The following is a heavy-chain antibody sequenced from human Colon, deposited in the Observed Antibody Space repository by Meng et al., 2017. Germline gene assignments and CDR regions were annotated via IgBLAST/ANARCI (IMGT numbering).Heavy chain of an antibody. J-gene: IGHJ2*01. CDR3: ARGYYDSSGYGYWYFDL. CDR1: GGSTSSGDYY. V-gene: IGHV4-30-4*01. D-gene: IGHD3-22*01. CDR2: IYYSGST. Sequence: QVQRQAPGPGLVKPSQTLSLTCTVSGGSTSSGDYYWSWIRQHPGKGLEWIGYIYYSGSTYYNPSLKSRVTISVDTSKNQFSLKLSSVTAADTAVYYRARGYYDSSGYGYWYFDLWGRGTLVTVSS.